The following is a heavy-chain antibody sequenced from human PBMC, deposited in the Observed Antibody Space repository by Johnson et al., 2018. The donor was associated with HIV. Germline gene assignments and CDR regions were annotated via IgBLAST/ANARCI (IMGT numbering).Heavy chain of an antibody. Sequence: QMQLVESGGGCARPGGSLRLSCAVSGFTFSTYAMHWVRQAPGKGLEWVAVISSDESNKYYADSVKGRFTISRDNSKNTLFLQMDSLRADDTAVYYCAREGVSGSYYDAFDLCGQGTMVTVSS. CDR2: ISSDESNK. CDR3: AREGVSGSYYDAFDL. J-gene: IGHJ3*01. D-gene: IGHD1-26*01. CDR1: GFTFSTYA. V-gene: IGHV3-30*04.